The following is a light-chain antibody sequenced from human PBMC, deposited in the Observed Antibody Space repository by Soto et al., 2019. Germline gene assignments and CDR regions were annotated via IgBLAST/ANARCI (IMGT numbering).Light chain of an antibody. CDR2: GAS. CDR1: QSFSNNY. CDR3: QQYVSSGT. J-gene: IGKJ1*01. Sequence: DIVLTQSPGTLSLSPGERATLSCRASQSFSNNYLAWYQQKPGQAPRLLIYGASNRATGIPDRFSGSGSGTYFTLTISRLEPNDFAVYYCQQYVSSGTFGQRTKVEIK. V-gene: IGKV3-20*01.